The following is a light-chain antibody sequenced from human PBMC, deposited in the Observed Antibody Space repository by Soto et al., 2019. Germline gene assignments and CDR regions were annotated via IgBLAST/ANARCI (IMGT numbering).Light chain of an antibody. CDR1: QSVSSD. Sequence: EMAMTQSPATLSVSPGERAILSCRASQSVSSDLAWYQQKPGQAPSLLIFGASNRATGIPDKFSGSGSGTDFNCTIGRLEPEDFAMYYCQQYSDSPPTFGQGTKVDI. J-gene: IGKJ1*01. V-gene: IGKV3D-15*01. CDR3: QQYSDSPPT. CDR2: GAS.